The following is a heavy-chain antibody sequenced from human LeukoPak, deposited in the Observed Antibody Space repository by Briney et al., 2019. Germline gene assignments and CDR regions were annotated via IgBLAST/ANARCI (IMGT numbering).Heavy chain of an antibody. CDR2: INSDGSST. Sequence: PGGSLRLSCAASGFTFSSYWMHWVRQAPGKGLVWVSRINSDGSSTSYADSVKGRFTISRDNAKNTLYLQMNSLRAEDTAVYYCARGPASLVALNWFDPWGQGTLVTASS. CDR3: ARGPASLVALNWFDP. CDR1: GFTFSSYW. V-gene: IGHV3-74*01. J-gene: IGHJ5*02. D-gene: IGHD2-8*02.